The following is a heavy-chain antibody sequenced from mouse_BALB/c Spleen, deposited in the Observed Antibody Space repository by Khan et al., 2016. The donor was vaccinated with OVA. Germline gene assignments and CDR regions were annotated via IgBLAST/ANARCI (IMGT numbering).Heavy chain of an antibody. J-gene: IGHJ4*01. Sequence: EVQRVESGGGLVKPGGSLKLSCAASGFTFSDYYMYWVRQTPEKRLEWVATISDGGSYTYYPDSVKGRFTISRDNAKNNLYLQMSSLKSEDTAMYYCARGPIYYGSSYVYYAMDYWGQGTSVTVSS. V-gene: IGHV5-4*02. CDR2: ISDGGSYT. CDR1: GFTFSDYY. D-gene: IGHD1-1*01. CDR3: ARGPIYYGSSYVYYAMDY.